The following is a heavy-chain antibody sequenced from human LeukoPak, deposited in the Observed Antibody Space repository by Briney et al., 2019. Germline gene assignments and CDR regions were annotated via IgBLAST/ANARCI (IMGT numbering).Heavy chain of an antibody. CDR3: AGHHPRNTVDF. J-gene: IGHJ4*02. Sequence: SETLSLTCAVYGGSFSGYYWSWIRRPPGKGLEWIGEINHSGSTNYNPSLKSRVTISLDTSKNQFSLKLSSVTAAGTAVYYCAGHHPRNTVDFWGQGTLVTVSS. CDR1: GGSFSGYY. V-gene: IGHV4-34*01. CDR2: INHSGST. D-gene: IGHD2/OR15-2a*01.